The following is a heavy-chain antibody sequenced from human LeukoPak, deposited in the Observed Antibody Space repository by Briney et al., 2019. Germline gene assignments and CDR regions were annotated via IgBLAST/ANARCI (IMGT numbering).Heavy chain of an antibody. J-gene: IGHJ5*02. CDR2: LSDSGGST. D-gene: IGHD2-8*01. CDR1: GFTFSSCG. CDR3: ARSVS. V-gene: IGHV3-23*01. Sequence: GGSLRLSCAASGFTFSSCGMSWVRQAPGKGLEWVSALSDSGGSTFYADSVKGRFTISRDNAKNTLYLQMNSLRAEDTAVYYCARSVSWGQGTLVIVSS.